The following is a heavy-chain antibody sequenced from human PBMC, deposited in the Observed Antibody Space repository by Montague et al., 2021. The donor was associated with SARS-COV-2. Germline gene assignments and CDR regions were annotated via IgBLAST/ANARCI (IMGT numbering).Heavy chain of an antibody. CDR2: IYYSGST. CDR3: ARQGDQLLLEYWFDP. V-gene: IGHV4-39*01. D-gene: IGHD2-2*01. CDR1: GGSISSSSYY. Sequence: SETLSLTCTVSGGSISSSSYYWGWIRQPPGKGLEWIGSIYYSGSTYYNPSLKSRVTISVDTSKYQFSLKLSSVTAADTAVYYCARQGDQLLLEYWFDPWGQGTLVTVSS. J-gene: IGHJ5*02.